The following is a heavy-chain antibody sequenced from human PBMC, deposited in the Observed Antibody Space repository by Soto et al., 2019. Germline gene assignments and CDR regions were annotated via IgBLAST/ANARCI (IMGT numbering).Heavy chain of an antibody. D-gene: IGHD3-9*01. CDR3: ARGGVGYYDILTGYRPVDY. CDR1: GGSVSSGRYY. J-gene: IGHJ4*02. V-gene: IGHV4-61*01. CDR2: IYYSGST. Sequence: PAETLSLTCTVSGGSVSSGRYYRSWIRKPPGKGLEWIGYIYYSGSTNYNPSLKSRVTISVDTSKNQFSLKLSSVTAADTAVYYCARGGVGYYDILTGYRPVDYWGQGTLVTVSS.